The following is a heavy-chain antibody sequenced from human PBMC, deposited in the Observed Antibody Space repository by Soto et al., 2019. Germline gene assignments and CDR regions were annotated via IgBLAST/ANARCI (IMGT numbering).Heavy chain of an antibody. V-gene: IGHV3-7*01. CDR3: ARVTPVGGY. CDR1: GFTFSNYW. D-gene: IGHD4-17*01. Sequence: EVQLVESGGDLVQPGGSLRLSCAASGFTFSNYWMSWVRQAPGKGLEWVANIKQDGSEKHYVDSVKGRFTISRDNAKNSLYLKINGLGAEDTAVYYCARVTPVGGYWCQEPLVPFSS. CDR2: IKQDGSEK. J-gene: IGHJ4*02.